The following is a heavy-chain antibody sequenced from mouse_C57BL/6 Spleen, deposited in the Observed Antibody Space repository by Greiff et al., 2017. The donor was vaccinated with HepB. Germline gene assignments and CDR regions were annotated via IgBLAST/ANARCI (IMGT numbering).Heavy chain of an antibody. CDR1: GYTFTSYW. CDR2: IDPSDSYT. J-gene: IGHJ2*01. V-gene: IGHV1-50*01. Sequence: QVHVKQPGAELVKPGASVKLSCKASGYTFTSYWMQWVKQRPGQGLEWIGEIDPSDSYTNYNQKFKGKATLTVDTSSSTAYMQLSSLTSEDSAVYYCARSGYEVYWGQGTTLTVSS. D-gene: IGHD1-1*01. CDR3: ARSGYEVY.